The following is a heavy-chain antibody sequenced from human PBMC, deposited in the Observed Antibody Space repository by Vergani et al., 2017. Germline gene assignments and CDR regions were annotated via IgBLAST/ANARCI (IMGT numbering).Heavy chain of an antibody. V-gene: IGHV4-30-2*01. CDR3: ARGRGTMVRGVIITWFDP. J-gene: IGHJ5*02. D-gene: IGHD3-10*01. Sequence: QLQLQESGSGLVKPSQTLSLTCAVSGGSISSGGYSWSWIRQPPGKGLEWIGYIYHSGSTYYNPSLKSRVTISVDRSKNQFSLKLSSVTAADTAVYYCARGRGTMVRGVIITWFDPWGQGTLVTVSS. CDR2: IYHSGST. CDR1: GGSISSGGYS.